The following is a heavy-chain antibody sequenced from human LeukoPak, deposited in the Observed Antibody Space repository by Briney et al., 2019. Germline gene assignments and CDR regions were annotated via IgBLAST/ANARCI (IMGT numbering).Heavy chain of an antibody. CDR1: GYTFTGYY. CDR3: ASVGRYYYDSSGYSY. V-gene: IGHV1-2*02. J-gene: IGHJ4*02. D-gene: IGHD3-22*01. Sequence: ASVKVSCKASGYTFTGYYMHWVRQAPGQGLEWMGWINPNSGGTNYAQKFQGRVTMTRDTSISTAYMELSRLRSDDTAVYYCASVGRYYYDSSGYSYWGQGTLVTVSS. CDR2: INPNSGGT.